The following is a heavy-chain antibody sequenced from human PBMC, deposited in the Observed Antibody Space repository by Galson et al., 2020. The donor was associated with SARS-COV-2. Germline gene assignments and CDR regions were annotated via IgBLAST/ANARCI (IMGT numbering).Heavy chain of an antibody. J-gene: IGHJ4*02. V-gene: IGHV4-39*01. CDR2: IYYSGST. Sequence: ASETLSLTCTVSGGSISSSSYYWGWIRQPPGKGLEWIGSIYYSGSTYHNPTLKSPVTITVDTSQNQFSLKLSSVTAADTAAYYCARHVRVATIIGDDSKPFDCWGQGTLVTVSS. CDR1: GGSISSSSYY. D-gene: IGHD5-12*01. CDR3: ARHVRVATIIGDDSKPFDC.